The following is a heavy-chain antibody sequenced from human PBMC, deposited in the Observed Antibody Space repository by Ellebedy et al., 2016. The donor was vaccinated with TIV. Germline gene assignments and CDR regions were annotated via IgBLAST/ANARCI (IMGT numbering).Heavy chain of an antibody. CDR2: VNSDETTT. V-gene: IGHV3-74*01. CDR1: GFDFTPYW. CDR3: VRDRGHPDSFNM. Sequence: PGGSLRLSCAASGFDFTPYWMHWVRHAPGKGLAWVSHVNSDETTTVYADSVKGRFTISRDNARNTLYLQMNSLRAEDTAVYYCVRDRGHPDSFNMWGQGTMVTVSS. J-gene: IGHJ3*02.